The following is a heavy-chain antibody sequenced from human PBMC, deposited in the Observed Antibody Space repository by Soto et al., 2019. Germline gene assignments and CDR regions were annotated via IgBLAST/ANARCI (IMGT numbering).Heavy chain of an antibody. CDR2: INPNSGGT. D-gene: IGHD3-22*01. CDR1: GYTFTGYY. CDR3: ARAPIYDSSGYYLILDGMDV. V-gene: IGHV1-2*04. Sequence: QVQLVQSGAEVKKPGASVKVSCKASGYTFTGYYMHWVRQAPGQGLEWTGWINPNSGGTNYAQKFQGWVTMTRDTSISTAYMELSRLRSDDTAVYYCARAPIYDSSGYYLILDGMDVWGQGTTVTVSS. J-gene: IGHJ6*02.